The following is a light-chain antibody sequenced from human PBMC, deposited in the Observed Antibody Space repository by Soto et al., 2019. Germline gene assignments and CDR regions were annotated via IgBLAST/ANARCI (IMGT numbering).Light chain of an antibody. CDR1: QSVTNNY. Sequence: EVVLTQSPGTLSLSPGERATISCRASQSVTNNYLAWYHQKHGQAPRLLIYGASTRATAIPDRFIGSGSGTDFSLTVSRLEPEDSAVYYCQQYGGSPLVTFGGGTKVEIK. V-gene: IGKV3-20*01. CDR3: QQYGGSPLVT. J-gene: IGKJ4*01. CDR2: GAS.